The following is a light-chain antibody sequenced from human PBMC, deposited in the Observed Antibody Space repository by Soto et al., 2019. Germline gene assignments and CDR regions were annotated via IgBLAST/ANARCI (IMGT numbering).Light chain of an antibody. CDR2: ATS. Sequence: DIQMTQSPCTRAASVEGRVTSTRRASQSISSWLAWYQQKPGKAPKLLIYATSSLQSGVPSRFSGSGSGTDFTFTLSRLEPEEFAVYYCQQYNNWPLTFGQGTKVDIK. CDR1: QSISSW. CDR3: QQYNNWPLT. V-gene: IGKV1-5*01. J-gene: IGKJ1*01.